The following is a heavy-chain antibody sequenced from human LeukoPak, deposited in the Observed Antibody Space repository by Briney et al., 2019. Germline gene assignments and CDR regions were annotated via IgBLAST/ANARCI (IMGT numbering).Heavy chain of an antibody. V-gene: IGHV4-34*01. J-gene: IGHJ4*02. CDR3: ARGPPPRGGSGSYYPFDY. D-gene: IGHD3-10*01. Sequence: SETLSLTCAVYGGSFSGYYWSWIRQPPGKGLEGIGEINHSGSTNYNPSLKSRVTISVDTSKNQFSLKLSSVTAADTAVYYCARGPPPRGGSGSYYPFDYWGQGTLVTVSS. CDR1: GGSFSGYY. CDR2: INHSGST.